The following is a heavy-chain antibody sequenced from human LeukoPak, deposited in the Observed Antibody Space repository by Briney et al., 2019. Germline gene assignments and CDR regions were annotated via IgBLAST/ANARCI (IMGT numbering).Heavy chain of an antibody. CDR3: GGDAGEGTFDY. V-gene: IGHV3-11*01. CDR2: ISSSGSTI. Sequence: GGSLRLSCAAPGFTFSDYYMSWIRQAPGKGLEWVSYISSSGSTIYYANCVKARFTNTRNNAKNSQYLQMNSLRAEDTAVYYCGGDAGEGTFDYWGQGTLVTVSS. J-gene: IGHJ4*02. D-gene: IGHD2-21*02. CDR1: GFTFSDYY.